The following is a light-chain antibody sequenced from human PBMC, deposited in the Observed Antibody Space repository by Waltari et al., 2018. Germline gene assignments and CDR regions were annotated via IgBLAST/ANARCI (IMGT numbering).Light chain of an antibody. Sequence: QSALTHPASVSGSPGQSLPISCTGTSSDVGGYNYVSWYQQPPGKAPKLMIYEVSNRHSGVSNRFSGSKSGNTASLTISGLQAEDEADYYCSSYTSSSTLVFGTGTKVTVL. V-gene: IGLV2-14*01. CDR1: SSDVGGYNY. CDR2: EVS. CDR3: SSYTSSSTLV. J-gene: IGLJ1*01.